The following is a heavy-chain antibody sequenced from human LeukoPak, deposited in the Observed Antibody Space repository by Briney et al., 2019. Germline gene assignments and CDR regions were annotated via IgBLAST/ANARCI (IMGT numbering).Heavy chain of an antibody. J-gene: IGHJ4*02. D-gene: IGHD6-19*01. CDR1: GFTFNSYV. CDR3: AKDLAVAGKSYFDY. V-gene: IGHV3-64*04. CDR2: ISSNGGST. Sequence: PGGSLRLSCSASGFTFNSYVMHWVRQAPGKGLEYVSAISSNGGSTYYADSVKGRFTISRDNSKNTLYLQMNSLRAEDTAVYYCAKDLAVAGKSYFDYWGQGTLVTVSS.